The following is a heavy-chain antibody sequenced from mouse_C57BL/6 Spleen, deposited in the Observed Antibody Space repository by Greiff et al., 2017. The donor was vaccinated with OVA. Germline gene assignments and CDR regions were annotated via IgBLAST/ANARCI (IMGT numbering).Heavy chain of an antibody. CDR2: INPSTGGT. V-gene: IGHV1-42*01. J-gene: IGHJ2*01. D-gene: IGHD2-3*01. CDR3: ARDDGYYC. CDR1: GYSFTGYY. Sequence: VQLQQSGPELVKPGASVKISCKASGYSFTGYYMNWVKQSPEKSLEWIGEINPSTGGTTYNQKFKAKATLTVDKSSSTAYMQLKSLTSEDSAVYYCARDDGYYCWGEGTTLTVSS.